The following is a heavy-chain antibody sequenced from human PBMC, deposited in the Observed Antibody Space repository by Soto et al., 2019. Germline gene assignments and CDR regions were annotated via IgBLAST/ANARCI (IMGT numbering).Heavy chain of an antibody. CDR3: ARHDRYYYDSSGYSDY. V-gene: IGHV4-59*08. J-gene: IGHJ4*02. CDR2: TSHTGNT. Sequence: SETLSLTCSASGVSVTSYHWSWIRQFPGKGLEWIAYTSHTGNTNYNPSLKSRVIISLDTSKNQVSLQLSSVTAADTAVYYCARHDRYYYDSSGYSDYWGQGTLVTVSS. D-gene: IGHD3-22*01. CDR1: GVSVTSYH.